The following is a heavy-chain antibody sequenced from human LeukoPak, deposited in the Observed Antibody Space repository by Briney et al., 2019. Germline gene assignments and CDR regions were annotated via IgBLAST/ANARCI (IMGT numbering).Heavy chain of an antibody. J-gene: IGHJ6*02. CDR2: IYYSGST. D-gene: IGHD2-2*01. CDR1: GGFISSYY. V-gene: IGHV4-59*01. Sequence: SETLSLTCTVSGGFISSYYWSWIRQPPGKGLEWIGYIYYSGSTNYNPSLKSRVTISVDTSKNQFSLKLSSVTAADTAVYYCARTLGYCSSTSCSAADYYYGMDVWGQGTTVTVSS. CDR3: ARTLGYCSSTSCSAADYYYGMDV.